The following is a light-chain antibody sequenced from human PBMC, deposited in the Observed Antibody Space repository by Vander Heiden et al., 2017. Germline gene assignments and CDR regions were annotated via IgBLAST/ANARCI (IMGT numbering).Light chain of an antibody. V-gene: IGLV1-44*01. CDR3: SSWDDSLNGPV. CDR1: SPNIGRNS. Sequence: QSVLTQPPSASGTPGQRVTISCSGSSPNIGRNSVNWYQQLPGTAPKLLMYSDNQRPSGVPDRFSGSKSGTSVSLAISGLQSEDEADYYCSSWDDSLNGPVFGGGTKLTVL. J-gene: IGLJ2*01. CDR2: SDN.